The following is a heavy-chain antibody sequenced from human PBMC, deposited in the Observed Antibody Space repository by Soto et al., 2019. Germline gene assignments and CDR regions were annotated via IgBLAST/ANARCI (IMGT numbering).Heavy chain of an antibody. J-gene: IGHJ4*02. Sequence: SVKVSCKASGGTFSCYTICWVRQAPGQGLEWMGRIIPILGIANYAQKFQGRVTITADKSTSTAYMELSSLRSEDTAVYYCEGFRGSSPTIEYWGQGTLVTVSS. D-gene: IGHD2-15*01. CDR1: GGTFSCYT. CDR3: EGFRGSSPTIEY. CDR2: IIPILGIA. V-gene: IGHV1-69*02.